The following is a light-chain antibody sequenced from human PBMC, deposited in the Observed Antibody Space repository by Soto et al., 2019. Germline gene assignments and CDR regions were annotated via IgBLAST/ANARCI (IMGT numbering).Light chain of an antibody. CDR3: QQLSRYPLT. J-gene: IGKJ4*01. V-gene: IGKV1-9*01. Sequence: DIQVTQSPAVLSAYVSDTVTINCLASQALSNYLAWYQQKPGKAPDLLIYSASTLQSGVPSRFSGSGSETEFSLTIRALQPEDFATYYCQQLSRYPLTFGGGAKV. CDR2: SAS. CDR1: QALSNY.